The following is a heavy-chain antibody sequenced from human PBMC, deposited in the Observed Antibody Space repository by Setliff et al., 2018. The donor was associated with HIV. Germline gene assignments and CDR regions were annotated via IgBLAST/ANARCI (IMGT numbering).Heavy chain of an antibody. CDR2: FIPIFGTA. D-gene: IGHD5-12*01. Sequence: SVKVSCKASGGTLSNYAISWVRQAPGQGLEWMGGFIPIFGTAKYAQKFQGRRTITADESTSTAYMDLSSLRSEDTDVYYCARLREMATINYYYNYMDVWGKGTMVTVSS. CDR3: ARLREMATINYYYNYMDV. V-gene: IGHV1-69*13. J-gene: IGHJ6*03. CDR1: GGTLSNYA.